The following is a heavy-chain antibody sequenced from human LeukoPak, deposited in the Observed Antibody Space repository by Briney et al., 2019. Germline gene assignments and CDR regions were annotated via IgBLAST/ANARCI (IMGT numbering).Heavy chain of an antibody. J-gene: IGHJ5*02. V-gene: IGHV3-23*01. CDR2: ISGSGGST. CDR1: GFTFSSYA. D-gene: IGHD3-16*01. CDR3: AKDQGDDYVWGVMIRDNWFDP. Sequence: GGSLRLSCAASGFTFSSYAMSWVRQAPGKGLEWVSAISGSGGSTYYADSVKGRFTISRDNSKNTLYLQMNSLRAEDTAVYYCAKDQGDDYVWGVMIRDNWFDPWGQGTLVTVSS.